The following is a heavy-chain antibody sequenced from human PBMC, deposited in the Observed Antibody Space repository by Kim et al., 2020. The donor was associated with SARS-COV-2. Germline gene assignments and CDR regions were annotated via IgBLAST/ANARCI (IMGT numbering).Heavy chain of an antibody. CDR3: AGHLAGTPAAFDY. D-gene: IGHD2-2*01. Sequence: SETLSLTCTVSGGSITTYYWSWIRQPPGRELELIGYIHDSGNTNYNPSLKNRLTISQDRSKNQLSLQLTSVTAADTAVYYCAGHLAGTPAAFDYWGQGILVTVSS. J-gene: IGHJ4*02. CDR1: GGSITTYY. V-gene: IGHV4-59*13. CDR2: IHDSGNT.